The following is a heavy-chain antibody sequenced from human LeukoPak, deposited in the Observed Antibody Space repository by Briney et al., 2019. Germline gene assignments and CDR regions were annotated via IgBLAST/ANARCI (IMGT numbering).Heavy chain of an antibody. J-gene: IGHJ4*02. CDR1: GGSISPYY. CDR3: ARSTGSTMFIDY. Sequence: SETLSLTCTVSGGSISPYYWSWIRKPPGKGLEWLGYIYYSGNTDYNPSLKSRVAISVDTSKNQFSLKLSSVTAADTGVYYCARSTGSTMFIDYWGQGTLVTVSS. CDR2: IYYSGNT. V-gene: IGHV4-59*01. D-gene: IGHD3-10*02.